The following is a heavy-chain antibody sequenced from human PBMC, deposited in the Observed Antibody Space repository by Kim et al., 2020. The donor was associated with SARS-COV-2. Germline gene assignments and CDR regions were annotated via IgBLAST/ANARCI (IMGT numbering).Heavy chain of an antibody. Sequence: ASVKVSCKASGYTFTSYGISWVRQAPGQGLDWMGWISAYNGNTNYAQQLQGRVTMTTDTSTSPAYMELRSLRSYDTAVYYCERDLEMATITDYWGQGTLVSVCS. V-gene: IGHV1-18*01. CDR3: ERDLEMATITDY. CDR2: ISAYNGNT. CDR1: GYTFTSYG. J-gene: IGHJ4*02. D-gene: IGHD5-12*01.